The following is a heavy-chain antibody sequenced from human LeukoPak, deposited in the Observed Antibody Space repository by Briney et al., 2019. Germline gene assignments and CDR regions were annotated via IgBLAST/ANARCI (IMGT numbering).Heavy chain of an antibody. D-gene: IGHD6-13*01. Sequence: PSETLSLTCTVSGGSISSSRYYWGWIRQPPGKRLEWIGTFSYDGNTDHNPSLKSRVTISLDTSKTQFSLNLSSVTAADTAVYYCARHRYSSSWYSGGWFDPWGQGTLVTVSS. CDR3: ARHRYSSSWYSGGWFDP. CDR1: GGSISSSRYY. J-gene: IGHJ5*02. CDR2: FSYDGNT. V-gene: IGHV4-39*07.